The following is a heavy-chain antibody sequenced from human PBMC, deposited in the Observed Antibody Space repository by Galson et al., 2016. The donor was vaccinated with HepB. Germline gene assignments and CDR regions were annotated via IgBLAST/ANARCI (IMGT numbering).Heavy chain of an antibody. Sequence: SLRLSCAASGFTFSTYPMGWVRQAPGKGPEWVSGINAGGNNRYYSDSVKGRFAISRDNSKNTLYLQLDNLRGEDTAVYYCVKNVGLDGFDYWGQGTLVIVSS. D-gene: IGHD3/OR15-3a*01. V-gene: IGHV3-23*01. CDR1: GFTFSTYP. CDR3: VKNVGLDGFDY. CDR2: INAGGNNR. J-gene: IGHJ4*02.